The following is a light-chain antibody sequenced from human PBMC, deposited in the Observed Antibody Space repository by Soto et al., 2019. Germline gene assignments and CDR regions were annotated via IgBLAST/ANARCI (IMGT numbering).Light chain of an antibody. CDR2: VAS. Sequence: EIVMTQSPVTLSVSPGDRATLSCRASQSVNSNLAWYQHKPGQTPKLLIYVASTRATGIPARFSGSGSGTESTLTVKKFQSDDYGVNCTQQNNVWSLTFGGG. J-gene: IGKJ4*01. CDR1: QSVNSN. V-gene: IGKV3-15*01. CDR3: QQNNVWSLT.